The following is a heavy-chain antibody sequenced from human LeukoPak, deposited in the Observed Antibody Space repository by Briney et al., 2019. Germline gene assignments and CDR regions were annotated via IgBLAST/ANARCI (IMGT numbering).Heavy chain of an antibody. CDR1: GFTVSSNY. CDR3: ARDRPPKYYYDSSGYDNHHSSFDF. Sequence: GGSLRLSCAASGFTVSSNYMSWVRQAPGKGLEWVSIIYSGRSTDYADSVKGRFIISRDNSKNMLYLQMNTLRAEDTAVYYCARDRPPKYYYDSSGYDNHHSSFDFWGQGTLVTVSS. D-gene: IGHD3-22*01. V-gene: IGHV3-66*01. CDR2: IYSGRST. J-gene: IGHJ4*02.